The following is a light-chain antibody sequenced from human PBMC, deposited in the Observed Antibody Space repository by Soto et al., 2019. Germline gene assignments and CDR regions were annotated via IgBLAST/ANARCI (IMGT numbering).Light chain of an antibody. Sequence: ASQLTQSPSSLAASVGAIVTITCRASQGINSAVAWYQHEPGKPPRLLIYDASSLVSGVPSRFSGSGSGTDFTLSISRLHPEDFATYYCQQFNTLPRRFGPGTKVGVK. CDR1: QGINSA. CDR2: DAS. V-gene: IGKV1-13*02. CDR3: QQFNTLPRR. J-gene: IGKJ3*01.